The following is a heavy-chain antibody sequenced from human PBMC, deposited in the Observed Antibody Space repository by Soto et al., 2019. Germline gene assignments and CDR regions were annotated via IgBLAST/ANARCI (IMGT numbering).Heavy chain of an antibody. CDR3: ATSGIAAAGKYYYYGMDV. D-gene: IGHD6-13*01. CDR2: INPNSGGT. J-gene: IGHJ6*02. CDR1: GYTFTGYY. Sequence: ASVKVSCKVSGYTFTGYYMHWGRQAPGQGREWMGWINPNSGGTNYEQKFQGWVTMTRDTSISTAYMELSRLRSDDMAVYYCATSGIAAAGKYYYYGMDVWGQGTTVTVSS. V-gene: IGHV1-2*04.